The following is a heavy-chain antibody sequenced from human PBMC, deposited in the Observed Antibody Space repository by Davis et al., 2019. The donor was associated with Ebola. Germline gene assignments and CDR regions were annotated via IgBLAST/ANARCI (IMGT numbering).Heavy chain of an antibody. V-gene: IGHV3-30-3*01. CDR1: GFTFSSYD. Sequence: GESLKISCAASGFTFSSYDMHWVRQAPGKGLEWVAVISYDGSNKYYADSVKGRFTISRDNSKNTLYLQMNSLRAEDTAVYYCARDGFLVVVVPAATDYGMDVWGQGTTVTVSS. J-gene: IGHJ6*02. CDR2: ISYDGSNK. CDR3: ARDGFLVVVVPAATDYGMDV. D-gene: IGHD2-2*01.